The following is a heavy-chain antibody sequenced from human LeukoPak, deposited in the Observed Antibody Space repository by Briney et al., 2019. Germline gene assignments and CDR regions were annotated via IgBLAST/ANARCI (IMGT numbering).Heavy chain of an antibody. CDR3: ARDYGDYVWSRTSDYYFDY. CDR1: GFTFRSFA. Sequence: PGGSLRLSCAASGFTFRSFAMSWVRQAPGKGLQWVSAISGSGGSTYYADSVKGRFTISRGNSRNTLYLQMNSLRAEDTAIYYCARDYGDYVWSRTSDYYFDYWDQGTLVTVSS. V-gene: IGHV3-23*01. D-gene: IGHD4-17*01. CDR2: ISGSGGST. J-gene: IGHJ4*02.